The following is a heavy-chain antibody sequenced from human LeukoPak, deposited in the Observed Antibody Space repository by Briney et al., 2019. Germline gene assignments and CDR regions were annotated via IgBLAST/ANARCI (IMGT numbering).Heavy chain of an antibody. J-gene: IGHJ3*02. CDR2: IYYSGST. D-gene: IGHD3-10*01. CDR3: ARMGRGVIRAFDI. CDR1: GGSISFYY. V-gene: IGHV4-59*08. Sequence: SETLSLTCTVSGGSISFYYWSWIRQTPGKGLEWIGYIYYSGSTKYNPSLKSRVTISVDTSKNHFSLKLNSVTAADTAVYYCARMGRGVIRAFDIWGQGTMVTVSS.